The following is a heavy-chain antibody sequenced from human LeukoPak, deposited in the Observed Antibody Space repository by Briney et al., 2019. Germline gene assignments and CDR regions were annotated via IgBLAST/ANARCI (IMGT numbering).Heavy chain of an antibody. J-gene: IGHJ4*02. Sequence: PGGSLRLSCAASGFTFSSYWMSWVRQAPGKGLEWVANIKQDGSEKYYVDSVKGRFTISRDNAKNSLYLQMNSLRAEDTAVYYCARHLWSGYSSSWYYFDYWGQGTLVTVSS. CDR1: GFTFSSYW. D-gene: IGHD6-13*01. CDR2: IKQDGSEK. V-gene: IGHV3-7*01. CDR3: ARHLWSGYSSSWYYFDY.